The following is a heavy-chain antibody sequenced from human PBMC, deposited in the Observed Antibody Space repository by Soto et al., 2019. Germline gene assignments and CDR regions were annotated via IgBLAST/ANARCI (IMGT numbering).Heavy chain of an antibody. V-gene: IGHV4-39*01. D-gene: IGHD3-22*01. J-gene: IGHJ4*02. CDR1: GGSNSSSSYY. CDR2: IYSLGNT. Sequence: QMQLQESGPGLEKPSETLSLTCTVSGGSNSSSSYYWGWIRQPPGQGLEWLGTIYSLGNTYYNPSLKSRVTISVDKSKSQLFLKLSSVTAPDTAVYYCARQIYDSSGYYYAYWGQGTLVTVSS. CDR3: ARQIYDSSGYYYAY.